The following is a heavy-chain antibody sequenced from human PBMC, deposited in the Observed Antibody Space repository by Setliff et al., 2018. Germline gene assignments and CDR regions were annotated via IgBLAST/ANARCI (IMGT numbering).Heavy chain of an antibody. CDR1: GFTFTNYW. CDR3: ARDRYCSSASCYATQYNWFDP. V-gene: IGHV3-7*01. J-gene: IGHJ5*02. CDR2: IKQDESEK. Sequence: GGSLRLSCAASGFTFTNYWINWVRQAPGKGLEWVANIKQDESEKHYVGSVKGRFTISRDNARNSLYLQMNSLRAEDTAVYYCARDRYCSSASCYATQYNWFDPWGQGTLVTVSS. D-gene: IGHD2-2*01.